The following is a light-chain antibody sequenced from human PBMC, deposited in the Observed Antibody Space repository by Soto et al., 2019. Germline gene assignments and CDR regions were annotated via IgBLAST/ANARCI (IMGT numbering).Light chain of an antibody. J-gene: IGKJ1*01. Sequence: DVVMTQSPLSLPVTLGQPASISCRSSQSLVYSDGNTYLNWFQQRPGQSPRRLIYKVSNRDSGVPDRFSGSGSGTDFTLKISRVEAEDVGVYYCMQGTPWPTFGQGTKVEIK. CDR2: KVS. CDR1: QSLVYSDGNTY. CDR3: MQGTPWPT. V-gene: IGKV2-30*01.